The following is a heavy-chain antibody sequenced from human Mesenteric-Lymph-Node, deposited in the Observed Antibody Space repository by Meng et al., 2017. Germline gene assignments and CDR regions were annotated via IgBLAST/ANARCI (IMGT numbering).Heavy chain of an antibody. CDR3: VRGPDKAKSAY. CDR2: IDSSGNT. Sequence: QVQLQQWGAGLLKPSETLSLTCTESGGSVSSGGYYWNWIRQPPGKGLEYIGHIDSSGNTRYNPSLKSRVTISVDTSKNQFSLILTSVTAADTAVYYCVRGPDKAKSAYWGPGTLVTVSS. CDR1: GGSVSSGGYY. D-gene: IGHD5-18*01. J-gene: IGHJ4*02. V-gene: IGHV4-61*08.